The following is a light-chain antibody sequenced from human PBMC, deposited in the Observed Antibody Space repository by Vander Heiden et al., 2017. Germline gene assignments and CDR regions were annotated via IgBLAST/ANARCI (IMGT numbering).Light chain of an antibody. V-gene: IGKV3-15*01. J-gene: IGKJ1*01. CDR3: LQYNEWPKT. Sequence: EVVLTQSPDTLSVSPVKGATLSCRASQSVRKNLAWYQQKPGQAPRLLIYGAATRATGIPARFGGSGSGTEFTLTISSLQSEDHAVDYCLQYNEWPKTFGQGTKVEIK. CDR2: GAA. CDR1: QSVRKN.